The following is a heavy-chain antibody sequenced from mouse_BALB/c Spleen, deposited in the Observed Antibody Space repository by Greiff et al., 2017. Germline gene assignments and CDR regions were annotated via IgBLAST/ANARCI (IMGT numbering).Heavy chain of an antibody. V-gene: IGHV5-9-3*01. CDR3: ARHWDGYWYFDV. CDR2: ISSGGSYT. J-gene: IGHJ1*01. D-gene: IGHD2-3*01. Sequence: EVKLVESGGGLVKPGGSLKLSCAASGFTFSSYAMSWVRQSPEKRLEWVATISSGGSYTYYPDSVKGRFTISRDNAKNTLYLQMSSLRSEDTAMYYCARHWDGYWYFDVWGAGTTVTVSS. CDR1: GFTFSSYA.